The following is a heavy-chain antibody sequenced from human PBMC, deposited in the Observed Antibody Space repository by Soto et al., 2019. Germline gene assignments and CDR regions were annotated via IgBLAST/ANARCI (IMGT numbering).Heavy chain of an antibody. CDR3: AKDHAWQWLVRGGSNFDY. V-gene: IGHV3-30*18. D-gene: IGHD6-19*01. Sequence: HPGGSLRLSCAASGFTFSSYGMHWVRQAPGKGLEWVAVISHDGSNKYYADSVKGRFTISRDNSKNTLYLQMNSLRAEDTAVYYCAKDHAWQWLVRGGSNFDYWGQGTLVTVSS. CDR2: ISHDGSNK. CDR1: GFTFSSYG. J-gene: IGHJ4*02.